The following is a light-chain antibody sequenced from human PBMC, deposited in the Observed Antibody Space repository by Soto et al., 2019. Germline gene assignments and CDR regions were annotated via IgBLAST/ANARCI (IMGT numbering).Light chain of an antibody. V-gene: IGKV1-6*01. CDR3: LQYSNFSWT. Sequence: ASQVNMSPASLSASVGDRVAISCRASQDIRNTLAWYQQKPGEAPKLLIFAASNLQSGVPSRFSGSGSVTDFTLAITGLQPEDFATYYRLQYSNFSWTLGQGTMVDIK. J-gene: IGKJ1*01. CDR1: QDIRNT. CDR2: AAS.